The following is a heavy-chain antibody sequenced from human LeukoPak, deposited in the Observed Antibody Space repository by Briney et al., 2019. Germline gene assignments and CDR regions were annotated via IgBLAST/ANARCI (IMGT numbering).Heavy chain of an antibody. V-gene: IGHV3-23*01. J-gene: IGHJ6*02. Sequence: SGGSLRLSCEASGFTFSAYAMTWVRQAPGKGLEWVSSIGSDNKPHYSESVKGRFAISRDNSKSMLFLQLNSLKTEDTAVYYCARDARATGTTYSYSGMDVWGQGTTVTVSS. CDR2: IGSDNKP. CDR3: ARDARATGTTYSYSGMDV. D-gene: IGHD4-17*01. CDR1: GFTFSAYA.